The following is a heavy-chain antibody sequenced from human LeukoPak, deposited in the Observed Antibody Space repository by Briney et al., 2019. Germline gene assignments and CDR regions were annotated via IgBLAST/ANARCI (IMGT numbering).Heavy chain of an antibody. D-gene: IGHD3-10*01. J-gene: IGHJ6*04. CDR2: ISYDGSNK. Sequence: GGSLRLSCAASGFTFSSYAMHWVRQAPGKGLEWVAVISYDGSNKYYADSVKGRFTISRDNSKNTLYLQMNSLRAEDTAVYYCARGSPDYYGSGSYYYYYYGMDVWGKGTTVTGSS. V-gene: IGHV3-30*04. CDR1: GFTFSSYA. CDR3: ARGSPDYYGSGSYYYYYYGMDV.